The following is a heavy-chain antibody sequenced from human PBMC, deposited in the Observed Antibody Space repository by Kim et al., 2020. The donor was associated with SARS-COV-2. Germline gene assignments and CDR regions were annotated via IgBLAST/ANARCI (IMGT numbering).Heavy chain of an antibody. CDR3: ADYWPNVDY. CDR1: GFIFSNAW. D-gene: IGHD2-8*01. V-gene: IGHV3-15*01. J-gene: IGHJ4*02. CDR2: IKSKADGETI. Sequence: GGSLRLSCAASGFIFSNAWMNWVRQAPGKGLEWLGRIKSKADGETIDYAAPVKGRFTISRDDSTNTVSLQMNNLKTEDTGVYYFADYWPNVDYWGQGTL.